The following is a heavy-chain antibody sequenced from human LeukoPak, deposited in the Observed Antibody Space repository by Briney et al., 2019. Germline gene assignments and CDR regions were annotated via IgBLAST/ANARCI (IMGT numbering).Heavy chain of an antibody. CDR2: ISVNGGAI. V-gene: IGHV3-48*03. CDR1: GFTFSGYE. Sequence: GGSLRLSCTASGFTFSGYEMTWVRQAPGKGLEWMSYISVNGGAIHYVDSVRGRFTTSRDDAKNSLYLHMNSLRVEDTAIYYCARKTDRLGAVGRDRYFDLWGRGTLITVSS. J-gene: IGHJ2*01. CDR3: ARKTDRLGAVGRDRYFDL. D-gene: IGHD6-13*01.